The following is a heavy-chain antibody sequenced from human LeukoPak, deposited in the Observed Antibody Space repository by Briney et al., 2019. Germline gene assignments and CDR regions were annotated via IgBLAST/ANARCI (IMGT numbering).Heavy chain of an antibody. D-gene: IGHD3-22*01. Sequence: SETLSLTCAVSGGSISSSNWWSWVRQPPEKGLEWIGEIFHSGGTNYNPFLKSRVTTSVDKPKNQFSLKLSSVTAADTAVYYCARVLSGSNFDYWGQGTLVTVSS. CDR2: IFHSGGT. J-gene: IGHJ4*02. CDR1: GGSISSSNW. V-gene: IGHV4-4*02. CDR3: ARVLSGSNFDY.